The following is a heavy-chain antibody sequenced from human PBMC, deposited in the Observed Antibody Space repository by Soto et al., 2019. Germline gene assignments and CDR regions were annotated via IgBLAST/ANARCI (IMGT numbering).Heavy chain of an antibody. D-gene: IGHD5-18*01. CDR2: IIPIFGTA. CDR1: GVTFSSYA. J-gene: IGHJ6*02. Sequence: SVKVSCKASGVTFSSYAISWVRQAPGQGLEWMGGIIPIFGTANYAQKFQGRVTITADESTSTAYMELSSLRSEDTAVYYCASAMGMPSYYYGMDVWGQGTTVTISS. V-gene: IGHV1-69*13. CDR3: ASAMGMPSYYYGMDV.